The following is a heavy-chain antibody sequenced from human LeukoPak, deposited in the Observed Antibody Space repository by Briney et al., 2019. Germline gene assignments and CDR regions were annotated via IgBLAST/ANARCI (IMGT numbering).Heavy chain of an antibody. CDR1: RYSFTSYW. CDR2: IYPDDSDT. V-gene: IGHV5-51*01. D-gene: IGHD4-23*01. CDR3: ARTPTVVTPDYYYMDV. Sequence: PGESLKISCKGSRYSFTSYWIGWVRQMPGKGLEWMGIIYPDDSDTRYSPSFQGQVTISADKSISTAYLQWSSLKASDTAMYYCARTPTVVTPDYYYMDVWGKGTTVTVSS. J-gene: IGHJ6*03.